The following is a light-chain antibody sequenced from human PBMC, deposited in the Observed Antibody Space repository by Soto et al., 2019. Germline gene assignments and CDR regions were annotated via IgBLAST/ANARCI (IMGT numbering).Light chain of an antibody. J-gene: IGKJ4*01. CDR1: QILLHSNGNNY. Sequence: DIELTQSPLSLSVAPGEPASISCKSSQILLHSNGNNYLDWYLQKPGQSPQLLIYLGSNRASGVPDRFSGTGSGTDFILKISRVEAEDVGVYYCMQALQTQLTFGGGTKVDIK. V-gene: IGKV2-28*01. CDR2: LGS. CDR3: MQALQTQLT.